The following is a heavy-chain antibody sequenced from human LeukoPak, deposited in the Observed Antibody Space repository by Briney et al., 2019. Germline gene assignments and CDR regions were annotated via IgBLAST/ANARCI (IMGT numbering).Heavy chain of an antibody. D-gene: IGHD6-19*01. J-gene: IGHJ4*02. CDR3: AKSIVAVAGTDY. CDR2: ISGSGGST. CDR1: GFTFSSYA. Sequence: SGGSLRLSCAVSGFTFSSYAMSWVRQAPGKGLEWVSAISGSGGSTYYADSVKGRFTISRDNSKNTLYLQMNSLRAEDTAVYYCAKSIVAVAGTDYWGQGTLVTVSS. V-gene: IGHV3-23*01.